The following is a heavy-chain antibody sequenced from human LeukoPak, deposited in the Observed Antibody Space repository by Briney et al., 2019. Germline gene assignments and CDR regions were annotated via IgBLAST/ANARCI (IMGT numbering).Heavy chain of an antibody. CDR1: GGTFSSYA. V-gene: IGHV1-69*13. Sequence: SVKVSCKASGGTFSSYAISWVRQAPGQGLEWMGGIIPIFGTANYAQKFQGRVTITADESTSTAYMELSSLRSEDTAVYYCASLVRGPYRGYFDYWGQGTLVTVSS. J-gene: IGHJ4*02. D-gene: IGHD3-10*01. CDR2: IIPIFGTA. CDR3: ASLVRGPYRGYFDY.